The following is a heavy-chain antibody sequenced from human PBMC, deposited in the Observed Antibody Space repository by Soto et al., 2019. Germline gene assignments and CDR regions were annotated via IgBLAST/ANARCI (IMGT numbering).Heavy chain of an antibody. V-gene: IGHV4-59*01. CDR1: GGSISSYY. D-gene: IGHD3-3*01. CDR3: ARDSRYRNQTITIFGVAPMGYYYYGMDV. Sequence: SETLSLTCTVSGGSISSYYWSWIRQPPGKGLEWIGYIYYSGSTNYNPSLKSRVTITLERSKNQFSLKLSSVTAADTAVYYCARDSRYRNQTITIFGVAPMGYYYYGMDVWGQGTTVTVSS. CDR2: IYYSGST. J-gene: IGHJ6*02.